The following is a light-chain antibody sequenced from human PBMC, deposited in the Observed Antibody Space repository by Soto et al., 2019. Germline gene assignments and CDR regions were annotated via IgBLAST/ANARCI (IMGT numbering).Light chain of an antibody. CDR3: QQYHNFPLT. CDR1: QDINNY. Sequence: DIQMTQSPSSLSASVGDRVTITCQASQDINNYLSWYHQKPGKAPKLLIYDASNLETGVPSRFSGSGSGTDFTLNISSLQPEDIETYYCQQYHNFPLTFGGGTKVDIK. J-gene: IGKJ4*01. V-gene: IGKV1-33*01. CDR2: DAS.